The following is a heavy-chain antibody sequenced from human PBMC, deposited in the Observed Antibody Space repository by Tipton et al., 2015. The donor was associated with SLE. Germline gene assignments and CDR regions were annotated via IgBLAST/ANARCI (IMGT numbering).Heavy chain of an antibody. D-gene: IGHD3-3*01. Sequence: TLSLTCSVSGGSISRHYWSWIRQPPGKGLEWIDYIYYSGSTNYNPSLKSRVTISIDTSKNQFSLKLSSVTAADTAVYYCARASGAYYDFWSGYRYYGMDVWGQGTTVTVSS. CDR1: GGSISRHY. J-gene: IGHJ6*02. V-gene: IGHV4-59*11. CDR3: ARASGAYYDFWSGYRYYGMDV. CDR2: IYYSGST.